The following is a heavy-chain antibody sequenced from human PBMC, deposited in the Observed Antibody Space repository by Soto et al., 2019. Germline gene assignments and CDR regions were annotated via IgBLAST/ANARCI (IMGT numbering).Heavy chain of an antibody. V-gene: IGHV3-23*01. J-gene: IGHJ4*02. D-gene: IGHD5-18*01. CDR3: AIDPLRGYTYVVDY. CDR1: GFTFSDSA. Sequence: EVQVLESGGGLVQPGGSLRLSCAASGFTFSDSAMNWVRQAPGQGLEWVSTISGSGEYTHYADSVKGRFTIFRDNDKHTLYLQMNSLRREDTAVYYCAIDPLRGYTYVVDYWGQGTLVTVSS. CDR2: ISGSGEYT.